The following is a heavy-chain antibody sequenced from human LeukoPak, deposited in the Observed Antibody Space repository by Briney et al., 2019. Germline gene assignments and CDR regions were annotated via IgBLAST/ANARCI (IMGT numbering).Heavy chain of an antibody. CDR2: IIPIFGTA. Sequence: VASVKVSCKASGGTFSSYAISWVRQAPGQGLEWMGGIIPIFGTANYAQKFQGRVTITADKSTSTAYMELSSLRSEDTAVYYCAKGSESGYSYGLPSWFDPWGQGTLVTVSS. D-gene: IGHD5-18*01. CDR3: AKGSESGYSYGLPSWFDP. V-gene: IGHV1-69*06. CDR1: GGTFSSYA. J-gene: IGHJ5*02.